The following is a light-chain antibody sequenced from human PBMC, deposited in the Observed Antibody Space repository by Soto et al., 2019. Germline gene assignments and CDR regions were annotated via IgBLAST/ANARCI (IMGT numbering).Light chain of an antibody. Sequence: DIQLTQSPSFLSASVGDRVTITCRASQDITKYLAWYQQGPGKAPKLLIYAASTLQSGVPSRFSGSASGTEFTLTISSLQPEDFATYYCQQVSGYPLNFGGGTKVDI. CDR2: AAS. CDR1: QDITKY. J-gene: IGKJ4*01. V-gene: IGKV1-9*01. CDR3: QQVSGYPLN.